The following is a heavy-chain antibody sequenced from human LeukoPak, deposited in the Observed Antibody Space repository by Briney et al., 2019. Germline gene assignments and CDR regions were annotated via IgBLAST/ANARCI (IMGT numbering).Heavy chain of an antibody. CDR2: INWNGGST. J-gene: IGHJ6*03. CDR1: GFTFSSYA. V-gene: IGHV3-20*04. Sequence: PGGSLRLSCAASGFTFSSYAMSWVRQAPGKGLEWVSGINWNGGSTGYADSVKGRFTISRDNAKNSLYLQMNSLRAEDTALYYCARGSSSSGGYYYYYYMDVWGKGTTVTVSS. CDR3: ARGSSSSGGYYYYYYMDV. D-gene: IGHD6-6*01.